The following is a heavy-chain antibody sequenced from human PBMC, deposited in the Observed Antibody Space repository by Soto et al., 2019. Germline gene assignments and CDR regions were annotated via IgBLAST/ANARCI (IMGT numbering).Heavy chain of an antibody. CDR2: INNDGITT. Sequence: EEQLVESGGDLVQPGGSLRLSCAASGFTFSNYWMHWVRQAPGEGLVWVSRINNDGITTNYADSVKGRFTISRDNAKNTFYMEMAGERAEDTGVYYCVRSVIFGHQGQYGMDVWGQGTTVPVSS. D-gene: IGHD3-16*01. J-gene: IGHJ6*02. V-gene: IGHV3-74*01. CDR1: GFTFSNYW. CDR3: VRSVIFGHQGQYGMDV.